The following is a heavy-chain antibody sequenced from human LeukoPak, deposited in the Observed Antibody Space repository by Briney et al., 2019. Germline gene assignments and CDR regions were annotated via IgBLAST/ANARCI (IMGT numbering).Heavy chain of an antibody. J-gene: IGHJ4*02. CDR2: IYYSRST. CDR3: ARLGDGDNLRYFDY. Sequence: TSETLSLTCTVSGDSISGNYCTWIRQPPGKGLEWIGYIYYSRSTNYNASLKSRVTISVDTSKNQFSLKLSSVTAADTAVYYCARLGDGDNLRYFDYWGQGTLVTVSS. CDR1: GDSISGNY. D-gene: IGHD5-24*01. V-gene: IGHV4-59*08.